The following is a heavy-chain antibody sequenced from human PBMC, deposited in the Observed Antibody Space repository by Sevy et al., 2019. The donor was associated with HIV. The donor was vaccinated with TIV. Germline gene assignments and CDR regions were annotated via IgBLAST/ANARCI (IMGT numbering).Heavy chain of an antibody. CDR2: IYYSGNT. CDR3: ARHFPIVVVPAAIPDYYYMDV. J-gene: IGHJ6*03. Sequence: SETLSLTCTVSGGSISSYYWSWIRQPPGKGLEWIGYIYYSGNTNYNPSLKSRVTISVDTSKNQFSLKLSSVTAADTAVYYCARHFPIVVVPAAIPDYYYMDVWGKGTTVTVSS. V-gene: IGHV4-59*08. D-gene: IGHD2-2*02. CDR1: GGSISSYY.